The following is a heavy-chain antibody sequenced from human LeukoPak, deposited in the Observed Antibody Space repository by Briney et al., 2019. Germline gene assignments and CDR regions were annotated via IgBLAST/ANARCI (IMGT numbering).Heavy chain of an antibody. CDR1: GGSYSDYY. Sequence: PSETLSLTCGVYGGSYSDYYWSWIRQPPGKGLEWIGEINHSGITNYNPSLKSRVTISLDTSKNQFSLKLSSVSAADTAVYYCARDNPDIVVVPAAIGQLAYYYYYMDVWGKGTTVTISS. CDR2: INHSGIT. CDR3: ARDNPDIVVVPAAIGQLAYYYYYMDV. J-gene: IGHJ6*03. V-gene: IGHV4-34*01. D-gene: IGHD2-2*01.